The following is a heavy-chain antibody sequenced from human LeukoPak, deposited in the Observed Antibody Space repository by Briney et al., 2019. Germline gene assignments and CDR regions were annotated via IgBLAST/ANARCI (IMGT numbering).Heavy chain of an antibody. CDR3: ARENYCTNGVCWAFDP. J-gene: IGHJ5*02. Sequence: KPSETLSLTCTVSGGSISSSDYYWGWIRQPPGKGLEWIGNTYYTGSSSYNSSLKSRVTISVDTSKNQFSLQLSSVTAADTAVYYCARENYCTNGVCWAFDPWGQGTLVTVSS. CDR1: GGSISSSDYY. D-gene: IGHD2-8*01. CDR2: TYYTGSS. V-gene: IGHV4-39*07.